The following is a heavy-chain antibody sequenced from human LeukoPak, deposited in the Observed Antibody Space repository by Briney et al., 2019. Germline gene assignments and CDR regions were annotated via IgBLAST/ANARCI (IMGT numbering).Heavy chain of an antibody. CDR3: AKDRGPLRPNWFDP. Sequence: PGGSLRLSCAASGFTFSDYYMSWIRQAPGKGLEWVSYISSSGSTIYYADSVKGRFTISRDNAKNSLYLQMNSLRAEDTAVYYCAKDRGPLRPNWFDPWGQGTLVTVSS. CDR2: ISSSGSTI. V-gene: IGHV3-11*04. D-gene: IGHD3-16*01. CDR1: GFTFSDYY. J-gene: IGHJ5*02.